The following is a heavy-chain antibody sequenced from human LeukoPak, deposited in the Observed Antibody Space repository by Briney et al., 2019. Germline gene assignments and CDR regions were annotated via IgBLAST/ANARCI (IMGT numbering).Heavy chain of an antibody. CDR3: ARGGSYNFDY. CDR2: TYYRSMWYN. CDR1: GDSVSSNSAA. D-gene: IGHD1-26*01. Sequence: SQTLSLTCAIYGDSVSSNSAAWNWIRQSPSRGLEWLGRTYYRSMWYNHYAVSVKSRIIINPDTSKNQFSLQLNSVTPEDTAVYYCARGGSYNFDYWGQGTLVTLSS. J-gene: IGHJ4*02. V-gene: IGHV6-1*01.